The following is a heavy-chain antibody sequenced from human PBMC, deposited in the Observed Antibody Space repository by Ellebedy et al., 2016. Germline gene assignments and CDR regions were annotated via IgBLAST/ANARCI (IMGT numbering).Heavy chain of an antibody. CDR3: AKGSPHYDSSGYAFDY. CDR2: ISGSGGST. Sequence: GESLKISXAASGFTFSSYAMSWVRQAPGKGLEWVSAISGSGGSTYYADSVKGRFTISRDNSKNTLYLQMNSLRAEDTAVYYCAKGSPHYDSSGYAFDYWGQGTLVTVSS. D-gene: IGHD3-22*01. J-gene: IGHJ4*02. V-gene: IGHV3-23*01. CDR1: GFTFSSYA.